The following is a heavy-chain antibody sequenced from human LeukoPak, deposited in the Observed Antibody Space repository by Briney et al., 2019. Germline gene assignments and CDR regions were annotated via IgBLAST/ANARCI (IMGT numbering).Heavy chain of an antibody. CDR2: ISWNSGSI. CDR1: GFTFDDYA. CDR3: AREPFVITCGMDV. V-gene: IGHV3-9*01. J-gene: IGHJ6*02. D-gene: IGHD3-16*01. Sequence: SGGSLRLSCAASGFTFDDYAMHWVRQVPGKGLEWVSGISWNSGSIGYGDSVKGRFTISRDNAKNSLYLQMNSLRAEDTAVYYCAREPFVITCGMDVWGQGTTVTVSS.